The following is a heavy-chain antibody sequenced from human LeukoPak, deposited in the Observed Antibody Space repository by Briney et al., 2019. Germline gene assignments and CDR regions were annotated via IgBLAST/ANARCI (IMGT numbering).Heavy chain of an antibody. CDR2: ISGSGGST. CDR3: AKGHTYYYDSSGLSYFDY. Sequence: PGGSLRLSCAASGFTFSSYAMSWVRQAPGKGLEWVSAISGSGGSTYYADSVKGRFTISRDNSKNTLYLQMNSLRAEDTAVYYCAKGHTYYYDSSGLSYFDYWGQGTLVTVSS. D-gene: IGHD3-22*01. CDR1: GFTFSSYA. V-gene: IGHV3-23*01. J-gene: IGHJ4*02.